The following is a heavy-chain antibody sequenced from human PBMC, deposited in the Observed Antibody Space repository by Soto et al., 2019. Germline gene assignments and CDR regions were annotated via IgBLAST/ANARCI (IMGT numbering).Heavy chain of an antibody. CDR1: GFPFSRYG. V-gene: IGHV3-30*18. CDR2: ISYDGSNK. D-gene: IGHD2-2*01. CDR3: AKDQANCSSTSCSYYYSYYGMDV. J-gene: IGHJ6*02. Sequence: RSLRLCCPAAGFPFSRYGMHLYCQAPSAGLAWVAVISYDGSNKYYADSVKGRFTISRDNSKNTLYLQMNSLRAEDTAVYYCAKDQANCSSTSCSYYYSYYGMDVWGQGT.